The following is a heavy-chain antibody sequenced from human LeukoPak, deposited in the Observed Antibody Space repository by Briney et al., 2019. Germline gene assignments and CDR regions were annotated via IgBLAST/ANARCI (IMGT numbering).Heavy chain of an antibody. CDR3: ARTSGSTRYDYFDY. Sequence: ASVKVSCKASGYTFSNYGIIWVRQAPGQGLEWMGWISAYNGNTNYAQKLQRRVTMTTDTSTTTAYMELRSLRSDDTAVYYCARTSGSTRYDYFDYWGQGTLVTVSS. CDR2: ISAYNGNT. D-gene: IGHD1-1*01. J-gene: IGHJ4*02. CDR1: GYTFSNYG. V-gene: IGHV1-18*01.